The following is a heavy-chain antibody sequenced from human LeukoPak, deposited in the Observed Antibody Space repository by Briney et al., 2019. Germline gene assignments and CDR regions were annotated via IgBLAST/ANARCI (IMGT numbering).Heavy chain of an antibody. V-gene: IGHV4-59*01. CDR3: ARASYSSGWPDDAFDI. D-gene: IGHD6-19*01. CDR1: GGSISSYY. Sequence: PSETLSLTCTVSGGSISSYYWSWIRQPPGKGLEWIGYIYYSGSTNYNPSLKSRVTISVDTSKNQFSLKLSPVTAADTAVYYCARASYSSGWPDDAFDIWGRGTMVTVSS. CDR2: IYYSGST. J-gene: IGHJ3*02.